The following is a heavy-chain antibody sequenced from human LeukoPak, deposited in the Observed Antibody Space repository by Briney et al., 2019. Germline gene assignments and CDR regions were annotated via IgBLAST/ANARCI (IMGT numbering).Heavy chain of an antibody. J-gene: IGHJ6*03. D-gene: IGHD3-9*01. V-gene: IGHV1-69*13. CDR1: GGTFSSYA. Sequence: GASVKVSCKASGGTFSSYAISWVRQAPGQGLEWMGGIIPIFGTANYAQKFQGRVTITADESTSTAYMELSSLRSEDTAVYYCARGRGPDYDTLTGQKGSYYMDVWGKGTTVTISS. CDR3: ARGRGPDYDTLTGQKGSYYMDV. CDR2: IIPIFGTA.